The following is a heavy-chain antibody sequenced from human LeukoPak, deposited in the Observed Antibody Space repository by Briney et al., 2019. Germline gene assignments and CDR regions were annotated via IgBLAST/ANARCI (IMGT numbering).Heavy chain of an antibody. CDR1: GFTFSSYS. CDR2: ISSSSSYI. V-gene: IGHV3-21*01. D-gene: IGHD1-26*01. J-gene: IGHJ4*02. Sequence: PGGSLRLSCAASGFTFSSYSMNWVRQAPGKGLEWVSSISSSSSYIYYRDSVKGRFTISRDNAKNSLYLQMHSLRAEDTAVYYCALVGATSWAPFDYWGQGTLVTVSS. CDR3: ALVGATSWAPFDY.